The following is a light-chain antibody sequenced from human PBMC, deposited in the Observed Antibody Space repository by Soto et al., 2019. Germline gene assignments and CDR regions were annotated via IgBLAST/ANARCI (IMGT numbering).Light chain of an antibody. CDR2: SDD. CDR3: GAWDDSLSGLV. J-gene: IGLJ3*02. Sequence: SALTQPPAASATSGQRLIISCSGSSSNIGKNAVKWYQQFPGTAPKLLIHSDDQRPSGVPDRFSGSKSGTSASLTISGLQSEDEAHYYCGAWDDSLSGLVFGGGTKVTVL. V-gene: IGLV1-44*01. CDR1: SSNIGKNA.